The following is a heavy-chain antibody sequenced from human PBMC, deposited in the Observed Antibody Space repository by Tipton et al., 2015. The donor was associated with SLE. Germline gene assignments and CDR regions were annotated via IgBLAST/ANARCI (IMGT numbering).Heavy chain of an antibody. CDR2: IFYSGTT. Sequence: TLSLTCSVSGGSLSSADYYWSWIRQPPGKGLEWIGYIFYSGTTYYNPSLKSRVTMSVDTSKNQFSLKLSSVTAADTAVYYCARDRPRLRFKSGAFDIWGQGTMVTVSS. V-gene: IGHV4-30-4*01. J-gene: IGHJ3*02. D-gene: IGHD4-17*01. CDR1: GGSLSSADYY. CDR3: ARDRPRLRFKSGAFDI.